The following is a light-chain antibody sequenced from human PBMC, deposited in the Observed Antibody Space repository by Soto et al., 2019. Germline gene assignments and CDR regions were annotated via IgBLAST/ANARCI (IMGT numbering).Light chain of an antibody. Sequence: DIQMTQSPSSLSASVGDRVTITCRASQPIGTYLAWYQQTPGKAPKLLIYVASTLLSGVPSRFSGGGSGTDFTLTISGLQREDFATYYSRQHALHTRKFAGGTKLDIK. CDR1: QPIGTY. CDR3: RQHALHTRK. V-gene: IGKV1-9*01. J-gene: IGKJ4*02. CDR2: VAS.